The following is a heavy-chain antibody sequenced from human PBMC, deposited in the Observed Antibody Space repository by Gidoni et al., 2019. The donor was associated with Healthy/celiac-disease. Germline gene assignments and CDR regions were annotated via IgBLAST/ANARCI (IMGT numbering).Heavy chain of an antibody. CDR2: IYYSGST. D-gene: IGHD6-13*01. J-gene: IGHJ4*02. Sequence: QLQLQESGPGLVKPSETLSLTCTVSGGSISSSSYYWGWIRQPPGKGLEWIGSIYYSGSTYYNPSLKSRVTISVDTSKNQFSLKLSSVTAADTAVYYCASRSIAAAGTGSDYWGQGTLVTVSS. V-gene: IGHV4-39*01. CDR3: ASRSIAAAGTGSDY. CDR1: GGSISSSSYY.